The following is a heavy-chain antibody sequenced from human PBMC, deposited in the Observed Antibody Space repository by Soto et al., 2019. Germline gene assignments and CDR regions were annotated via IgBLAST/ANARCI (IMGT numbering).Heavy chain of an antibody. Sequence: ASVKVSCKASGYTFTSHGISWVRQAPGQGPEWMGWISASNGDTNYAQKFQGRLIVTTDTSTSTGYMELRSVRSEDSAVYYCARSQGGSSSLDIYYYYYYGMDVWGQGTTVTVSS. CDR3: ARSQGGSSSLDIYYYYYYGMDV. D-gene: IGHD2-15*01. CDR1: GYTFTSHG. V-gene: IGHV1-18*01. J-gene: IGHJ6*02. CDR2: ISASNGDT.